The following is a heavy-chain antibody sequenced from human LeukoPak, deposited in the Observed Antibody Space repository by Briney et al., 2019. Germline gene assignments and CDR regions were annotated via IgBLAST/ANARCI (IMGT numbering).Heavy chain of an antibody. Sequence: PGGSLRLSCAASGFTFSSYAMHWVRQAPGKGLEWVAVISYDGSNKYYADSVKGRFTISRDNSKNTLYLRMNSLRAEDTAVYYCARGFAVRGAVGDYWGQGTLVTVSS. CDR1: GFTFSSYA. CDR3: ARGFAVRGAVGDY. V-gene: IGHV3-30-3*01. CDR2: ISYDGSNK. J-gene: IGHJ4*02. D-gene: IGHD3-10*01.